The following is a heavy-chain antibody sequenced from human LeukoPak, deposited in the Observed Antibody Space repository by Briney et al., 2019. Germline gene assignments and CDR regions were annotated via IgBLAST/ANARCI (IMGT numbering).Heavy chain of an antibody. Sequence: GGSLRLSCAVSGFTLSSYGMHWVRQAPGKGLEGVAFIRYDGSNKYYADSVKGRFPISRDNSNKTLYLQMNSLRAEDTAVYYSAKDYWYSNNRLDYWGQGTLVTVSS. D-gene: IGHD6-13*01. CDR2: IRYDGSNK. V-gene: IGHV3-30*02. CDR3: AKDYWYSNNRLDY. J-gene: IGHJ4*02. CDR1: GFTLSSYG.